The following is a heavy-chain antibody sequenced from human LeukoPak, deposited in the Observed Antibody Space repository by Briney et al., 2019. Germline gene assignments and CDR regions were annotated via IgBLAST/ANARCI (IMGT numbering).Heavy chain of an antibody. CDR2: INPNSGGT. CDR1: GYTFTGYY. J-gene: IGHJ4*02. CDR3: ARVPSALSSGYPDY. Sequence: EASVKVSCKASGYTFTGYYMHWVRQAPGQGLEWMGWINPNSGGTNYAQKFQGRVTMTRDTSISTAYTELSRLRSDDTAVYYCARVPSALSSGYPDYWGQGTLVTVSS. D-gene: IGHD1-1*01. V-gene: IGHV1-2*02.